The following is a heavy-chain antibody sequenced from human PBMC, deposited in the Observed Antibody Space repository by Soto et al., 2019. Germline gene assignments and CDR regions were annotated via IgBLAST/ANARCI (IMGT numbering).Heavy chain of an antibody. CDR1: GFTFSTYE. CDR3: ARDCTSNSCYVGEGGPGLYYYYYYRLDV. CDR2: ISASGSTV. Sequence: EVQLVESGGGLVQPGGSLRLSCVASGFTFSTYEMNWVRQAPGKGPEWVSYISASGSTVYYADFVKGRFTISRDDAENSLYLQMDNLRAEDSATYFCARDCTSNSCYVGEGGPGLYYYYYYRLDVWGQGTTVTVSS. D-gene: IGHD2-2*01. V-gene: IGHV3-48*03. J-gene: IGHJ6*02.